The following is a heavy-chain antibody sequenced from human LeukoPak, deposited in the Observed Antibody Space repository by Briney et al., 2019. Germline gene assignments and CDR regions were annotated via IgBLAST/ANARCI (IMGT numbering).Heavy chain of an antibody. CDR2: ISSPGGVT. CDR3: ARGRGWLVDY. D-gene: IGHD3-22*01. Sequence: PGGSLRLSCTASGFTFSHYRMTWVRQAPGKGLEWVAFISSPGGVTYYADSVKGRFTISRDNAKNPLSLSMNSLKADDTAVYYCARGRGWLVDYWGQGARVTVSS. J-gene: IGHJ4*02. CDR1: GFTFSHYR. V-gene: IGHV3-48*01.